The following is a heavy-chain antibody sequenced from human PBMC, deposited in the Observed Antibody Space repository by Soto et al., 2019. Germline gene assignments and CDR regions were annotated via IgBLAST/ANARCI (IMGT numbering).Heavy chain of an antibody. D-gene: IGHD6-13*01. CDR2: ISYDGSNK. CDR3: ARDGYSSTKDYGMDV. CDR1: GFTFSSYA. J-gene: IGHJ6*02. V-gene: IGHV3-30-3*01. Sequence: GGSPRLSCSASGFTFSSYAMHWVRQAPGKGLEWVAVISYDGSNKYYADSVKGRFTISRDNSKNTLYLQMNSLRAEDTAVYYCARDGYSSTKDYGMDVWGQGTTVTVSS.